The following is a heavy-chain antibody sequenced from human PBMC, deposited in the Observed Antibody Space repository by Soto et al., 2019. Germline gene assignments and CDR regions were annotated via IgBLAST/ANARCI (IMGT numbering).Heavy chain of an antibody. CDR3: ARTGRRGHNDY. CDR1: GFIFSDYY. CDR2: ISGSGSTI. V-gene: IGHV3-11*01. Sequence: QVQLVESGGGLVKPGGSLRLSCAASGFIFSDYYMSWIRQSPGKGLEWFSYISGSGSTIYYADSVKGRFTISRDNAKNSMYLQINSRRAEDTAVYYCARTGRRGHNDYWGQGTLVTVSS. J-gene: IGHJ4*02. D-gene: IGHD1-1*01.